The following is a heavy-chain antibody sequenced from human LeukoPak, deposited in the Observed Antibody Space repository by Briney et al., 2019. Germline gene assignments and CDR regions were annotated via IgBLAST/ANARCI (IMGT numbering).Heavy chain of an antibody. CDR3: ARDAIAVAYRAEYFQH. V-gene: IGHV3-30*04. J-gene: IGHJ1*01. CDR2: ISYDGSAK. Sequence: GGSLRLSCEASGFSFSSYAMIWVRQAPGKGLEWVAVISYDGSAKKYGDSVKGRFTTSRDNSKNTVYLQMNSLRAEDTAVYYCARDAIAVAYRAEYFQHWGQGTLVTVSS. CDR1: GFSFSSYA. D-gene: IGHD6-19*01.